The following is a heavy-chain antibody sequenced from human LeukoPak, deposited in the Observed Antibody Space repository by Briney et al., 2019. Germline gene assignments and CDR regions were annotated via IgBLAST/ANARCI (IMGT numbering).Heavy chain of an antibody. J-gene: IGHJ4*02. V-gene: IGHV4-39*07. CDR3: ARGSWQLAEEVY. Sequence: SETLSLTCTVSGGSISTSSYYWGWLRQPPGKGLECIGNTYYSGSTYYNPSLKSRVTISVDTSKNQFSLKLSSVTAADTAVYYCARGSWQLAEEVYWGQGTLVTVSS. D-gene: IGHD6-6*01. CDR1: GGSISTSSYY. CDR2: TYYSGST.